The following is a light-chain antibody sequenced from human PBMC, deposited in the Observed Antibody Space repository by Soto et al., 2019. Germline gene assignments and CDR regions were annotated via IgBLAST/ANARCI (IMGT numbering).Light chain of an antibody. CDR3: QQFAASPRT. J-gene: IGKJ1*01. CDR1: QTVRNNY. V-gene: IGKV3-20*01. CDR2: DAS. Sequence: EFVLTQSPGTLSLSPGERATLSCRASQTVRNNYLAWYQQKPGQAPRLLIYDASSRATGIPDRFSDSGSGTDFTLTISRLEPEDFAVYYCQQFAASPRTFGQGTKVDIK.